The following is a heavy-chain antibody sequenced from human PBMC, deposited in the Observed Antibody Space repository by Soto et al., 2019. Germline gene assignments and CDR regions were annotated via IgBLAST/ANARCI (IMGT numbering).Heavy chain of an antibody. CDR3: ARDGYDGSGSPYPAY. J-gene: IGHJ4*02. V-gene: IGHV4-59*01. CDR1: CGAMSEYF. CDR2: IYYLGST. Sequence: SETLSVTCIVSCGAMSEYFWSWFRQSPGKGLEWIGYIYYLGSTDYNPSLKRRVTISVDTSKRQFSLRLTSVTAADTAVYYCARDGYDGSGSPYPAYWGPGTQVTVSS. D-gene: IGHD3-10*01.